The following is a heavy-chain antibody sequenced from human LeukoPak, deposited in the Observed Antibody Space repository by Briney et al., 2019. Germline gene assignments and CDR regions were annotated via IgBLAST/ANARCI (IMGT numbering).Heavy chain of an antibody. Sequence: SETLSLTCTVSGGSISYYYWTWLRQSPGKGLEWIGQIYYTGRTYYNPSLERRVTISLVTSRIQFSLIMTSVTAADTAMYYCARCGTYNDILSIDPWGQGTLVSVSS. CDR1: GGSISYYY. D-gene: IGHD3-9*01. V-gene: IGHV4-59*01. J-gene: IGHJ5*02. CDR3: ARCGTYNDILSIDP. CDR2: IYYTGRT.